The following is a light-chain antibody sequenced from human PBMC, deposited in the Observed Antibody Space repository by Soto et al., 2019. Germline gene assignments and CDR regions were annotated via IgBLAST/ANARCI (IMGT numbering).Light chain of an antibody. CDR1: QSVSGSS. CDR3: QQYDSSPSSFT. Sequence: EIVLTQSPGTLSLSPGERATLSCRASQSVSGSSLAWYQQKPGQAPRLLIYGASSRATGIPDSFSGSGSGTDFTLTINRLEPEDFAVYYCQQYDSSPSSFTFGPGTKVDIK. J-gene: IGKJ3*01. CDR2: GAS. V-gene: IGKV3-20*01.